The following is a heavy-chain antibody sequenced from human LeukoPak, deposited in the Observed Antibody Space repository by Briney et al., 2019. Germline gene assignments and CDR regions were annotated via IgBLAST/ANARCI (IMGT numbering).Heavy chain of an antibody. CDR2: ISGSSSYI. D-gene: IGHD6-13*01. Sequence: GGSLRLSCAASGFTFSSYSMNWVRQAPGEGLEWASSISGSSSYIYYADSVKGRFTISRDNAKNSLYLQMNSLRAEDTAVYYCARGVGQQLSWFDPWGQGTLVTVSS. CDR3: ARGVGQQLSWFDP. V-gene: IGHV3-21*01. J-gene: IGHJ5*02. CDR1: GFTFSSYS.